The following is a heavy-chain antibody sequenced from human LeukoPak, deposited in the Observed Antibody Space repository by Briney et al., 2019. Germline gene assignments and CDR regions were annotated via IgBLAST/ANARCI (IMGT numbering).Heavy chain of an antibody. CDR1: GGSISSND. J-gene: IGHJ4*02. Sequence: SETLSLTCTVSGGSISSNDWSWVRQPAGEGLEWIGRIYSSWSTDYNPSLKTRVTMSVDPSKNQFSLKLNSVSAADTAVYFCARDRIAAVGMDDWGQGILVTVSS. CDR2: IYSSWST. D-gene: IGHD6-13*01. CDR3: ARDRIAAVGMDD. V-gene: IGHV4-4*07.